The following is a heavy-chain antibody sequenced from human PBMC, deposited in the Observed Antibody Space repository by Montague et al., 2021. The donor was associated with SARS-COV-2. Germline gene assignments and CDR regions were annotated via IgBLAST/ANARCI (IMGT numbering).Heavy chain of an antibody. CDR2: IGTPGDT. Sequence: SLRLSCAASGFTFNTYDMHWVRQATGKGLEWVSSIGTPGDTYYPGSVKGRFTISRENAKNSLYLQMNSLRAEDTAVYYCARGGYCSGSNCLYFDSWGQGTLVTVSS. J-gene: IGHJ4*02. V-gene: IGHV3-13*01. CDR1: GFTFNTYD. CDR3: ARGGYCSGSNCLYFDS. D-gene: IGHD2-15*01.